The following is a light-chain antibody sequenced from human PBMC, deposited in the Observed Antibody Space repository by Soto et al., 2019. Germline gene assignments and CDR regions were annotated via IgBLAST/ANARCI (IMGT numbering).Light chain of an antibody. Sequence: DIQMTQSPSTLSASVGDRVTITCRASQNINNWMAWYHQKPGEAPKLLIYDAFSLQTGVPFTFSGSVSGTDVSLTISSRQPDDFGTYYCQQYHTFPLTFGGGTKVEIK. CDR1: QNINNW. CDR3: QQYHTFPLT. CDR2: DAF. J-gene: IGKJ4*01. V-gene: IGKV1-5*01.